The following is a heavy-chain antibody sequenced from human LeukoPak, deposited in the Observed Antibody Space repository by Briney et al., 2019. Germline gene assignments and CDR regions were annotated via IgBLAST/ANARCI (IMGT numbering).Heavy chain of an antibody. V-gene: IGHV3-74*01. J-gene: IGHJ4*02. CDR2: INSDGSST. CDR3: ARRRDGYNYQVDFDY. D-gene: IGHD5-24*01. CDR1: GFTFSSYW. Sequence: GSLRLSCAASGFTFSSYWMHWVRQAPGKGLVWVSRINSDGSSTSYADSVKGRFTISRDNAKNTLYLQMNSLRAEDTAVYYCARRRDGYNYQVDFDYWGQGTLVTVSS.